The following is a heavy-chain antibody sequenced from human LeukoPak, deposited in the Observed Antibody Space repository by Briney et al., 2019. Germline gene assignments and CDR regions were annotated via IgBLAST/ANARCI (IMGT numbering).Heavy chain of an antibody. CDR3: AKASGLAAAGYFDY. CDR1: GFTFSSYG. Sequence: QSGGSLRLSCAASGFTFSSYGMLWVRQAPGKGLEWVAFIRFDGSNKYYADSMKGRFTISRDNSKDTLYLQMNSLRAEDTAVHYCAKASGLAAAGYFDYWGQGTLVTVSS. D-gene: IGHD6-13*01. V-gene: IGHV3-30*02. J-gene: IGHJ4*02. CDR2: IRFDGSNK.